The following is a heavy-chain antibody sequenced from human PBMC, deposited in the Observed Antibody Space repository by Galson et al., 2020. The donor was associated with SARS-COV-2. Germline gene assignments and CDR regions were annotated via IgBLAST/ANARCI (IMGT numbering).Heavy chain of an antibody. CDR2: INPNSGDT. J-gene: IGHJ2*01. CDR3: AREGLGIWYVDL. Sequence: ASVKVSCKASGYTFTDYYLHWVRQAPGQGLEWMGWINPNSGDTNYAQTFQGRVTMTRDTSISTAYMELTGLRSDDTAVYYCAREGLGIWYVDLWGRGTLVTVSS. D-gene: IGHD7-27*01. CDR1: GYTFTDYY. V-gene: IGHV1-2*02.